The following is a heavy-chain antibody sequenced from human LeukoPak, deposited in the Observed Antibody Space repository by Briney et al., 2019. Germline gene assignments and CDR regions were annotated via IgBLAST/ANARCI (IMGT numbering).Heavy chain of an antibody. J-gene: IGHJ4*02. CDR1: GFTFSSYA. Sequence: GGSLRLSCAASGFTFSSYAMSWVRQAPGKGLEWVSAISGSGGSTYYADSVKGRFTISRDNSKNTLYLQMNSLRAEDTAVYYCAKIKYYYGSGSYRTNSFDYWGQGTLVTVSS. CDR2: ISGSGGST. V-gene: IGHV3-23*01. D-gene: IGHD3-10*01. CDR3: AKIKYYYGSGSYRTNSFDY.